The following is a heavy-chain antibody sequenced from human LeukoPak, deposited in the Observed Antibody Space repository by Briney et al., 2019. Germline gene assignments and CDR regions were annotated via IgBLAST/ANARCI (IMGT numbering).Heavy chain of an antibody. CDR3: ARDLAYSYSYYYYGLYA. J-gene: IGHJ6*02. CDR1: GFTFSSYE. Sequence: GGSLRLSCAASGFTFSSYEMKWVRQAPGKGLEWVSSISGSGSDIHYADSVRGRFTTSRDNAKNSLYLQINSLRAEDTAVYYCARDLAYSYSYYYYGLYAWGQGTTVIVSS. CDR2: ISGSGSDI. D-gene: IGHD5-18*01. V-gene: IGHV3-48*03.